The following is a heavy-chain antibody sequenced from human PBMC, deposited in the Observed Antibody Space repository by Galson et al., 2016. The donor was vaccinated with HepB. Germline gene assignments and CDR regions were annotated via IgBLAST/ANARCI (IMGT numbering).Heavy chain of an antibody. V-gene: IGHV1-2*02. J-gene: IGHJ6*03. Sequence: SVKVSCKASGYIFTAYYLHWVRQAPGQGLEWMGWINPNSGYTNFAQKFQGRLTMTRDTSITTAYMDLSSLRSDDTAVYYCARGNKMAYGYPYYYYFMDFWGKGTTGTVSS. CDR1: GYIFTAYY. CDR2: INPNSGYT. CDR3: ARGNKMAYGYPYYYYFMDF. D-gene: IGHD5-12*01.